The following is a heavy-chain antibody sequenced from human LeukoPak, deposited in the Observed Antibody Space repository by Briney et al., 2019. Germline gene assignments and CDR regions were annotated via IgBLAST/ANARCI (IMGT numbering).Heavy chain of an antibody. CDR1: GFTFSSYA. CDR3: AKAYHDSGCLIDY. J-gene: IGHJ4*02. CDR2: VSDIGSRI. D-gene: IGHD6-19*01. V-gene: IGHV3-23*01. Sequence: GGSLRLSCAASGFTFSSYAMSWVRQAPGKGLEWVSGVSDIGSRIFYADSVKGRFSISRDNSKNTLYLQMNSLRAEDTAVYYCAKAYHDSGCLIDYWGQGTLVTVSS.